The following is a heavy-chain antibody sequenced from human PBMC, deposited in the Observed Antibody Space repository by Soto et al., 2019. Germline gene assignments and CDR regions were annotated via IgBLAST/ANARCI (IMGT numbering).Heavy chain of an antibody. V-gene: IGHV1-69*06. Sequence: SVKVSFKASGGTFSSYAISWVRQAPGQGLEWMGGIIPIFGTANYAQKFQGRVTITADKSTSTAYMELSSLRSEDTAVYYCASITIFGVVTLNTYYYYGMDVWGQGTTVTVSS. CDR1: GGTFSSYA. D-gene: IGHD3-3*01. J-gene: IGHJ6*02. CDR2: IIPIFGTA. CDR3: ASITIFGVVTLNTYYYYGMDV.